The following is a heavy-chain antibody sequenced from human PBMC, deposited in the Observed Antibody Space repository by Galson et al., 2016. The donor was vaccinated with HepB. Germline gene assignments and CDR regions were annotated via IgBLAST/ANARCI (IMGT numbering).Heavy chain of an antibody. D-gene: IGHD3-22*01. CDR2: IWYDGNYK. Sequence: SLRLSCAASGFTFSSYGMHWVRQAPGKGLEWVAVIWYDGNYKYYADSVKGRFTISRDNSKNTLYLQMNSLRAEDTALYYCAKERVYDSTGYHDDWGQGTLVTVSS. V-gene: IGHV3-30*18. CDR1: GFTFSSYG. J-gene: IGHJ4*02. CDR3: AKERVYDSTGYHDD.